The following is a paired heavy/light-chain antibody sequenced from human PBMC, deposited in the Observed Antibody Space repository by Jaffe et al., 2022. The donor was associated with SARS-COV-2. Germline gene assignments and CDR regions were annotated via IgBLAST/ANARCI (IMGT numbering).Heavy chain of an antibody. V-gene: IGHV4-59*11. CDR1: GGSISSHY. CDR2: IYYTGSI. Sequence: QVQLQESGPGLLRPSETLSLSCTVSGGSISSHYWSWIRQPPGKGLEWIGYIYYTGSISYNPSLESRVTISVDTSKNQFSLKLSSLTAADTAVYYCGREDNIAERPGQAGYYYYALDVWGQGTTVTVSS. J-gene: IGHJ6*02. D-gene: IGHD6-6*01. CDR3: GREDNIAERPGQAGYYYYALDV.
Light chain of an antibody. CDR1: RGISSF. CDR2: AAA. CDR3: QQSYNTPRT. Sequence: DIQMTQSPSSLSASVGDRVTITCRASRGISSFLNWYQQKPGKAPNLLIYAAANLQNGVPSRFSGSGSGTDFTLTISSLQPEDFATYYCQQSYNTPRTFGQGTKLEI. V-gene: IGKV1-39*01. J-gene: IGKJ2*01.